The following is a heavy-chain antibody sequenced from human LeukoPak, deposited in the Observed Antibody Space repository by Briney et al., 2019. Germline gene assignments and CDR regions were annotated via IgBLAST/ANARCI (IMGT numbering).Heavy chain of an antibody. CDR1: GYSFTSYW. V-gene: IGHV5-51*01. CDR2: IYPGDSDT. Sequence: GESLKISCRCSGYSFTSYWIGWGRQMPGKVLELMGIIYPGDSDTRYDPSLQGQVTISADKSISTAYLQWSSLKASDTAMYYCARQEMAATITDYWGQGTLVTVSS. J-gene: IGHJ4*02. D-gene: IGHD5-24*01. CDR3: ARQEMAATITDY.